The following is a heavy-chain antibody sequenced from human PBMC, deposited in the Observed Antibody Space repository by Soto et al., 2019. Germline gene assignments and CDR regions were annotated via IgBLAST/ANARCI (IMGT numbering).Heavy chain of an antibody. Sequence: GGSLRLSCAASGFTFSSYAMHWVRQAPGKGLEWVAVISYDGSNKYYADSVKGRFTISRDNSKNTLYLQMNSLRAEDMAVYYCAVSFEVPRIAVAGVYYYYGMDVWGQVITVTVS. CDR3: AVSFEVPRIAVAGVYYYYGMDV. D-gene: IGHD6-19*01. J-gene: IGHJ6*02. CDR2: ISYDGSNK. V-gene: IGHV3-30-3*01. CDR1: GFTFSSYA.